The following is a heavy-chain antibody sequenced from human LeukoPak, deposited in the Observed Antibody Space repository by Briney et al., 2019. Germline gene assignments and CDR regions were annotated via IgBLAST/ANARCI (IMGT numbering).Heavy chain of an antibody. Sequence: PGGSLRLSCAASGFTFSSYAMSWVRQAPGKGLEWVSAISGSGGSTYYADSVKGRFTISRDNSKNTLYLQMNSLRAEDTAVYYCAKSRLRFGELFMDYFDYWGQGTLVTVSS. V-gene: IGHV3-23*01. CDR2: ISGSGGST. J-gene: IGHJ4*02. D-gene: IGHD3-10*01. CDR1: GFTFSSYA. CDR3: AKSRLRFGELFMDYFDY.